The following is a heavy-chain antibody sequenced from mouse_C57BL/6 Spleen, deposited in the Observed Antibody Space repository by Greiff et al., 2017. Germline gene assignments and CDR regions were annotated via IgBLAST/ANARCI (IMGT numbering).Heavy chain of an antibody. CDR1: GYTFTSYW. CDR2: IYPSDSET. D-gene: IGHD2-3*01. V-gene: IGHV1-61*01. J-gene: IGHJ2*01. Sequence: QVHVKQPGAELVRPGSSVKLSCKASGYTFTSYWMDWVKQRPGQGLEWIGNIYPSDSETHYNQKFKDKATLTVDKSSSTAYMQLSSLTAEDSAVYYGARGRYECYFGYWGQGTTLTVSS. CDR3: ARGRYECYFGY.